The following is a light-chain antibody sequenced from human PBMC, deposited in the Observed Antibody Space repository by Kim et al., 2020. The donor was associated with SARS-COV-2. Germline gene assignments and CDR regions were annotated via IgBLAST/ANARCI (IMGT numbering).Light chain of an antibody. J-gene: IGLJ1*01. CDR3: AAWDDSLNGYV. Sequence: QSVLTQPPSASGTPGQRVTISCSGSSSNIGGNAVNWYQQISGTAPKLLIYNDNQRPSGVPDRFSGSKSGTSASLAISGLQSDIEADYYCAAWDDSLNGYVFGTGIKVTVL. CDR1: SSNIGGNA. CDR2: NDN. V-gene: IGLV1-44*01.